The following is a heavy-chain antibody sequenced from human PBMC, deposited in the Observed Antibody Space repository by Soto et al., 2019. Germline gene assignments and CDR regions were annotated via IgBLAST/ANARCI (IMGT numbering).Heavy chain of an antibody. J-gene: IGHJ4*02. V-gene: IGHV1-46*01. CDR3: ARSRMGDSSGYYYVGFDY. Sequence: QVQLVQSGAEVKKPGASVKVSCKASGYTFTSSFLNWVGQAPGKGFGWWGKINPSGVSTSYAQKFQGRVTMTRDTSTSTVYMELSSLRSEDTAVYYCARSRMGDSSGYYYVGFDYWGQGTLVTVSS. D-gene: IGHD3-22*01. CDR2: INPSGVST. CDR1: GYTFTSSF.